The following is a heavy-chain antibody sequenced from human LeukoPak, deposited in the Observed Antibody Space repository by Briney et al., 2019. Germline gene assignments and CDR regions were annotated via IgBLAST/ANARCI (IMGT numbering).Heavy chain of an antibody. Sequence: GGSLRLSCAASGFTFSSYGMHWVRQAPGKRLEWVAVIWYDGSNKYYADSVKGRFTISRDNSKNTLYLQMNSLRAEDTAVYYCARGTTHDAFDIWGQGTMVTVSS. CDR1: GFTFSSYG. V-gene: IGHV3-33*01. D-gene: IGHD1-7*01. J-gene: IGHJ3*02. CDR2: IWYDGSNK. CDR3: ARGTTHDAFDI.